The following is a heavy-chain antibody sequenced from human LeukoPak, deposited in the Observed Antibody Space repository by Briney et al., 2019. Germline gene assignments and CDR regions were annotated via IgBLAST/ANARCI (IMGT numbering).Heavy chain of an antibody. CDR2: IISSGSYI. CDR1: GFTFSSYT. Sequence: PGGSLRLSCAASGFTFSSYTMNWVRQAPGKGLEWVSSIISSGSYIYYADSMKGRFTISRDNAKNSLSLQMNSLRAEDTAVYYCARESPPTSCYICYYYYYMDVWGKGTTVTVSS. J-gene: IGHJ6*03. CDR3: ARESPPTSCYICYYYYYMDV. V-gene: IGHV3-21*01. D-gene: IGHD2-2*02.